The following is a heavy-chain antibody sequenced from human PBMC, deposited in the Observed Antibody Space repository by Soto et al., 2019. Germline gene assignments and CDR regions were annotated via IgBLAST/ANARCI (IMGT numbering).Heavy chain of an antibody. V-gene: IGHV4-4*07. J-gene: IGHJ6*02. CDR2: IDPSGTT. CDR1: GASIRTYF. Sequence: QVQLQESGPGLVKPSETLSLTCTVSGASIRTYFWTWIRQSAGEGLEWLGRIDPSGTTTSNPSLKRRLTMPLDTSTNQFSLTLTSVTAADTAVYFCASLGRNYYNGMDVWGQGTTVIVSS. CDR3: ASLGRNYYNGMDV.